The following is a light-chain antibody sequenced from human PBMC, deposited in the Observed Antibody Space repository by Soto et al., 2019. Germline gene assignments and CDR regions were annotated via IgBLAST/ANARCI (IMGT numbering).Light chain of an antibody. V-gene: IGKV3-15*01. CDR1: QSVSST. CDR2: GAS. Sequence: EIVMTQSPATLSVSPGERATLSCRASQSVSSTIAWYQQKPGQAPRLLIYGASTRATGIPVRFSGSGSGTEFTLIISSLQSEDFAVYYCQQRSNWPKFTFGPGTKVDI. J-gene: IGKJ3*01. CDR3: QQRSNWPKFT.